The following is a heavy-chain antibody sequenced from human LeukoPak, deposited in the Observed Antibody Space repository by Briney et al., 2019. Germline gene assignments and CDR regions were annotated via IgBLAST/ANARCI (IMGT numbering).Heavy chain of an antibody. CDR3: AKYGLAGSGRYHDASDI. J-gene: IGHJ3*02. CDR1: GFTFSTYA. Sequence: PGGSLRLSCSASGFTFSTYAMHWVRQAPGKGLEYVSAISATGGSTYYADSVKGRFTISRDNSKNTLYLQMNSLRAEDTAVYYCAKYGLAGSGRYHDASDIWGQGTMVTVSS. D-gene: IGHD3-10*01. CDR2: ISATGGST. V-gene: IGHV3-64*04.